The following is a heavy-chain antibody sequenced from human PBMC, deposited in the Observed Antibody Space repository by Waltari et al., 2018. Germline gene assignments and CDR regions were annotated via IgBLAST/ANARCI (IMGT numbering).Heavy chain of an antibody. CDR3: AREFGVLDYYYGMDV. Sequence: EVQLVESGGGLVQPGGSLRLSCAASGFSFRSYWMHLVRQAPGKGLVWVLRVNTDGSNPNDAACVQGRFTISRDNGKNTLFLQLNSLRAEDTAVYYCAREFGVLDYYYGMDVWGQGTTVTVSS. D-gene: IGHD5-12*01. CDR2: VNTDGSNP. CDR1: GFSFRSYW. J-gene: IGHJ6*02. V-gene: IGHV3-74*01.